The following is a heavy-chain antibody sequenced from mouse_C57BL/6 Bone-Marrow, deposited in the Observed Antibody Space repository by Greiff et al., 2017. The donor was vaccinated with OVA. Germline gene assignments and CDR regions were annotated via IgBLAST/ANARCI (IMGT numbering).Heavy chain of an antibody. D-gene: IGHD3-1*01. CDR2: IYPRSGNT. CDR3: AREGYYGYFDV. Sequence: VQLQQSGAELARPGASVKLSCKASGYTFTSYGISWVKQRTGQGLEWIGEIYPRSGNTYYNEKFKGKATLTADKSASTAYMELRSLTSEDSAVYFCAREGYYGYFDVWGTGTTVTVSS. V-gene: IGHV1-81*01. CDR1: GYTFTSYG. J-gene: IGHJ1*03.